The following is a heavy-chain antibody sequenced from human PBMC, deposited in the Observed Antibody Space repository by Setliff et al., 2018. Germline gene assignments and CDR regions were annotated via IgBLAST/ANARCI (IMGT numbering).Heavy chain of an antibody. V-gene: IGHV1-18*01. D-gene: IGHD2-21*01. CDR1: GFTFKTYS. J-gene: IGHJ4*02. CDR3: TRSRAPSVVLAADFDF. Sequence: ASVKVSCKASGFTFKTYSFSWIRQAPGQGLEWVGWISGYTGETNYAQKFQARVTMTADTSTKTVYMELRSLTSDDTAVYYCTRSRAPSVVLAADFDFWGQGTPVTVSS. CDR2: ISGYTGET.